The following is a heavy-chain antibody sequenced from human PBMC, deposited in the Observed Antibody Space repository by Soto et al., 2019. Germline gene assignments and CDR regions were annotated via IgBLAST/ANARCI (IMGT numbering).Heavy chain of an antibody. CDR2: ISYDGSNK. Sequence: QVQLVESGGGVVQPGRSLRLSCAASGFTFSSYAMHWVRQAPGKGLEWVAVISYDGSNKYYADSVKGRFTFSRDNSKNTLYLQMNRLRAEDTAVYYCARVAVEMATIHVFDYWGQGTLVTVSS. CDR1: GFTFSSYA. J-gene: IGHJ4*02. CDR3: ARVAVEMATIHVFDY. V-gene: IGHV3-30-3*01. D-gene: IGHD5-12*01.